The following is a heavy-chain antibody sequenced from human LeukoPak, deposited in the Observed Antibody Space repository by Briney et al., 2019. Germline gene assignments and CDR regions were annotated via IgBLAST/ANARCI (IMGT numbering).Heavy chain of an antibody. CDR2: INPSGGST. J-gene: IGHJ4*02. CDR1: GYTFTSFD. V-gene: IGHV1-46*01. CDR3: ARSPAPGIAARLPEGY. Sequence: ASVKVSCKASGYTFTSFDFNWVRQATRQGLEWMGIINPSGGSTSYAQKFQDRVTMTRDTSTSTVYMELSSLRSEDTAVYYCARSPAPGIAARLPEGYWGQGTLVTVSS. D-gene: IGHD6-6*01.